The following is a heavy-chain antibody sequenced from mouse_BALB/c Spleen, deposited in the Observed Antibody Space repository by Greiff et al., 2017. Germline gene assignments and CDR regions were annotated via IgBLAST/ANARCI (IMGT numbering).Heavy chain of an antibody. CDR3: ARHGDYGCSYGFAY. V-gene: IGHV2-6-2*01. CDR1: GFSLTSYG. D-gene: IGHD1-1*01. Sequence: VHLVESGPDLVAPSQSLSITCTASGFSLTSYGVHWVRQPPGKGLEWLVVIWSDGSTTYYTAIKSRLSINKDNSNSQVFLKMNSLQTDDTAMYYCARHGDYGCSYGFAYWGQGTPVTVSA. J-gene: IGHJ3*01. CDR2: IWSDGST.